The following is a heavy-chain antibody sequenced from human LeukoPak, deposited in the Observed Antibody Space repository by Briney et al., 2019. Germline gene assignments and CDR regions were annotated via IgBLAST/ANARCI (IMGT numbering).Heavy chain of an antibody. V-gene: IGHV4-39*07. CDR3: ARVPYGSGSSPADYYYYGMDV. D-gene: IGHD3-10*01. CDR1: GDSISSSGYY. Sequence: SETLSLTCSVSGDSISSSGYYWDWIRQPPGKGLEWIGSIHHSGNTNYNPSLKSRVTISADTSKNQFSLKLSSVTAADTAVYYCARVPYGSGSSPADYYYYGMDVWGQGTTVTVSS. J-gene: IGHJ6*02. CDR2: IHHSGNT.